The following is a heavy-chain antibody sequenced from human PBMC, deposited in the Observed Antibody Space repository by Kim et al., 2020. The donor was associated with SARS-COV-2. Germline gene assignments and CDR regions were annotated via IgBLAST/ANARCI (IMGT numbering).Heavy chain of an antibody. J-gene: IGHJ3*02. Sequence: GESLKISCKGSGYSFTSYWISWVRQMPGKGLEWMGRIDPSDSYTNYSPSFQGHVTISADKSISTAYLQWSSLKASDTAMYYCARHHDPFRYDSSGYYSFDIWGQGTMVTVSS. CDR2: IDPSDSYT. V-gene: IGHV5-10-1*01. CDR3: ARHHDPFRYDSSGYYSFDI. D-gene: IGHD3-22*01. CDR1: GYSFTSYW.